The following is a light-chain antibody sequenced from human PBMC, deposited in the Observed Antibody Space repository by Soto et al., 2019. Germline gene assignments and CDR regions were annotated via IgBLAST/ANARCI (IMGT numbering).Light chain of an antibody. CDR2: GAS. J-gene: IGKJ2*01. Sequence: EIVLTQSPGFLSLSPGERATLSCRASQSVSSSYLAWYQQKPGQAPRLLIYGASNRATGIPGRFSASGSKTNFTLTISRLEPEDFAVYYCQQYGSSPPYTFGQGTKLEIK. V-gene: IGKV3-20*01. CDR1: QSVSSSY. CDR3: QQYGSSPPYT.